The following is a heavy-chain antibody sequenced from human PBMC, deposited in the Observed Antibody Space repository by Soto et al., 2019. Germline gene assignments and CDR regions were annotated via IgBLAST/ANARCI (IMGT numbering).Heavy chain of an antibody. V-gene: IGHV3-48*01. CDR3: ARRRVRGVI. J-gene: IGHJ4*02. CDR1: GFTFSSYS. Sequence: EVQLVESGGGLVQPGGSLRLSCAASGFTFSSYSMNWVRQAPGKGLEWVSYISSSSSTIYYADSVKGRFTISRDNAKNSLYLQMNSLRAEDTAVYYCARRRVRGVIWGQGNLVTVSS. D-gene: IGHD3-10*01. CDR2: ISSSSSTI.